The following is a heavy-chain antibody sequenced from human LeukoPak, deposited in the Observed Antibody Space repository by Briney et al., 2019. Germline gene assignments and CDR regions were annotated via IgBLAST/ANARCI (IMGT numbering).Heavy chain of an antibody. D-gene: IGHD3-16*01. CDR3: ARVGRGDYVWGSYSFDY. CDR1: GDSISSYH. Sequence: SETLSLTCTVSGDSISSYHWSWIRQPPGKGLEWIGYISYSGGTNYNPSLKSRVTISVDTSKNQFSLKVSSVTAADTAVYYCARVGRGDYVWGSYSFDYWGQGTLVTVSS. V-gene: IGHV4-59*01. J-gene: IGHJ4*02. CDR2: ISYSGGT.